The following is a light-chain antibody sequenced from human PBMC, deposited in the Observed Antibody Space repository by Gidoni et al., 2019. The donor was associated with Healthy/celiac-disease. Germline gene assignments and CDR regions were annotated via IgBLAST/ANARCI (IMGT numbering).Light chain of an antibody. J-gene: IGKJ3*01. V-gene: IGKV1-9*01. Sequence: DSRLTHSPSFLSASVGDRVTITGRASQGISSYLAWYQQKPGKAPKLLIYAASTLQSGVPSRFSVSGSGTEFTLTISSLQPEDFATYYCQQSFTFGPGTKVDIK. CDR3: QQSFT. CDR1: QGISSY. CDR2: AAS.